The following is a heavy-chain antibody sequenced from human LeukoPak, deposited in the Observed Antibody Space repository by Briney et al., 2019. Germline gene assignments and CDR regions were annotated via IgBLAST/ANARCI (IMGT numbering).Heavy chain of an antibody. V-gene: IGHV4-59*01. CDR1: GGSISSYY. D-gene: IGHD2-15*01. CDR3: ARGVVVAATSFNFDY. CDR2: IYYSGST. Sequence: PSETLSLTCTVSGGSISSYYWSWIRQPPGKGLEWIGYIYYSGSTNYNPSLKSRVTISVDTSNNQFSLKLSSVTAADTAVYYCARGVVVAATSFNFDYWGQGTLVTVSS. J-gene: IGHJ4*02.